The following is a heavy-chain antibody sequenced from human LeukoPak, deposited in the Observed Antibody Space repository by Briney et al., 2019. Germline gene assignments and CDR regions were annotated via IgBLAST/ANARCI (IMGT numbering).Heavy chain of an antibody. CDR2: IIPIFGTA. CDR3: ARDTYYYGSGGQTPDY. J-gene: IGHJ4*02. D-gene: IGHD3-10*01. Sequence: ASVKVSCKASGGTFSSYAISWVRQAPGQGLEWMGGIIPIFGTANYAQKFQGRVTMTTDTSTSTAYMELRSLRSDDTAVYYCARDTYYYGSGGQTPDYWGQGTLVTVSS. V-gene: IGHV1-69*05. CDR1: GGTFSSYA.